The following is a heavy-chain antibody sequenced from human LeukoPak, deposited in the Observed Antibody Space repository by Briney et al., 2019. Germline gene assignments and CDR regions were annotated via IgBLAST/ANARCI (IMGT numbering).Heavy chain of an antibody. CDR1: GYTFNSYG. V-gene: IGHV1-18*01. D-gene: IGHD3-16*02. CDR3: ARDGAAASLRRLSRPNDWFDP. Sequence: GASVKVSCKASGYTFNSYGISWVRQAPGQGLEWMGWISAYNGNTNYAQKFQGRVTMTTDTSTSTAYMELRSLRSDDTAVYYCARDGAAASLRRLSRPNDWFDPGGKGTLVTVSS. J-gene: IGHJ5*02. CDR2: ISAYNGNT.